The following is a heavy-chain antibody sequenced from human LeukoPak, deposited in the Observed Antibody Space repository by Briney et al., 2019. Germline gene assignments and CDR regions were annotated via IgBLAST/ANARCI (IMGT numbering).Heavy chain of an antibody. Sequence: SETLSLTCTVAGGSIRDYYWSWIRQPPGKGLEWIAYISQSGTTNYNPSLKSRVTISLDMSKNQFSLNLNSVTAADTAVYYCVRHSSGTTYDHWGQGTLVTVSS. J-gene: IGHJ5*02. CDR2: ISQSGTT. CDR3: VRHSSGTTYDH. CDR1: GGSIRDYY. V-gene: IGHV4-59*08. D-gene: IGHD1-7*01.